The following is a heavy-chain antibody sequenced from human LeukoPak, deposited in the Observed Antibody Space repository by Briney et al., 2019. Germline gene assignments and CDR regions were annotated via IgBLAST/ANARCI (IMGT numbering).Heavy chain of an antibody. V-gene: IGHV3-23*01. CDR1: GFTFSSRA. Sequence: PGGSLRLSCAASGFTFSSRAMTWVRQAPGKGLEWVSTISDSCGNTYYADSVKGRVTISRDNSKNTLYLQMNSLRAEDTAVYYCAKGSLHPGIFDYWGQGTLVTVSS. CDR3: AKGSLHPGIFDY. J-gene: IGHJ4*02. CDR2: ISDSCGNT.